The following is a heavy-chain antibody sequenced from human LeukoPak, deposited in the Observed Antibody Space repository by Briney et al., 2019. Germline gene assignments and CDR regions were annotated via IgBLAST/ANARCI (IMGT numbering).Heavy chain of an antibody. V-gene: IGHV4-31*03. D-gene: IGHD1-1*01. CDR3: ARGDQGLRYGTYDY. J-gene: IGHJ4*02. Sequence: SQTLSLTCTVSGGSMSSGGYYWSWIRQHPGKGLEWIGYIYYSGSTYYNPSLKSRVTISVDTSKNQFSLKLSSVTAADTAVYYCARGDQGLRYGTYDYWGQGTLVTVSS. CDR2: IYYSGST. CDR1: GGSMSSGGYY.